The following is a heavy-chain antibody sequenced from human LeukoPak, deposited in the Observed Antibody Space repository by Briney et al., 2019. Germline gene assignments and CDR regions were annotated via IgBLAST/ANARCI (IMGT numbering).Heavy chain of an antibody. J-gene: IGHJ4*02. CDR3: ARGVAVAPARGYFDY. D-gene: IGHD6-19*01. CDR1: GFTFSSYW. V-gene: IGHV3-74*01. Sequence: PGGSLRLSCAASGFTFSSYWMHWVRQAPGKGLVWVSRIKSDGSNYYADSVKGRFTIFRDNAKSTLYLQMNSLRAKDTAVYYCARGVAVAPARGYFDYWGQGTLVTVSS. CDR2: IKSDGSN.